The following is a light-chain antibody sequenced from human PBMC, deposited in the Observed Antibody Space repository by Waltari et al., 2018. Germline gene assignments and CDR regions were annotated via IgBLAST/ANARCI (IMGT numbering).Light chain of an antibody. CDR3: HHSSGLPYT. CDR1: QNIGDR. CDR2: YAS. Sequence: EIVLTQSPDFQSVTPKEKVTITCRASQNIGDRLHWYQQKPGQSPNLLIKYASQSFSGVPSRFSGSGSGTDFTLTINSLEPEDAATYYCHHSSGLPYTFGQGTKLESK. V-gene: IGKV6-21*01. J-gene: IGKJ2*01.